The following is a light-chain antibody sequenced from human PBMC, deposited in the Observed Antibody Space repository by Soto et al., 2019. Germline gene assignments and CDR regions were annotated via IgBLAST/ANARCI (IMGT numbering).Light chain of an antibody. Sequence: EIVLTQSPGTLSLSPGERATLSCRASQSVSSSYLAWYQQKPGQAPRLLIYGTSSRATGIPDRFSGSGSGTDFTLTISRLEPEDFAVYYCQQYCRSLIYTFGQGTKLEIK. CDR3: QQYCRSLIYT. V-gene: IGKV3-20*01. J-gene: IGKJ2*01. CDR1: QSVSSSY. CDR2: GTS.